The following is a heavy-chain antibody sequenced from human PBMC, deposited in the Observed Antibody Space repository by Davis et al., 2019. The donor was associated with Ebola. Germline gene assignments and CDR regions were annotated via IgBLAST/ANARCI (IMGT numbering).Heavy chain of an antibody. CDR2: INAGNGNT. J-gene: IGHJ6*02. V-gene: IGHV1-3*01. CDR3: ARGSSKAYYYYGMDV. D-gene: IGHD6-6*01. Sequence: AASVKVSCKASGYTFTSYAMDWVRQAPGQRLEWMGWINAGNGNTKYSQKFQGRVTITRDTSASTACMELSSLRSEDMAVYYCARGSSKAYYYYGMDVWGQGTTVTVSS. CDR1: GYTFTSYA.